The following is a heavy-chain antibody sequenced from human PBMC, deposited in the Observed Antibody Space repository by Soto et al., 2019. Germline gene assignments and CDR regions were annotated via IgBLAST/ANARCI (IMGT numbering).Heavy chain of an antibody. J-gene: IGHJ4*02. V-gene: IGHV3-30-3*01. CDR1: GFTFSSYA. Sequence: GGSLRLSCAASGFTFSSYAMHWVRQAPGKGLEWVAVISYDGSNKYYVDSVKGRFTISRDNSKNTLYLQMNSLRAEDTAVYYCARDYYDSSGYSQPWHYWGQGTLVTVSS. CDR3: ARDYYDSSGYSQPWHY. CDR2: ISYDGSNK. D-gene: IGHD3-22*01.